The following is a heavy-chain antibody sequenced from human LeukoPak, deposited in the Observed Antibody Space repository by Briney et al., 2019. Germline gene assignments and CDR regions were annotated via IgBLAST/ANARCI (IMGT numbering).Heavy chain of an antibody. V-gene: IGHV1-69*13. CDR2: IIPIFGTA. J-gene: IGHJ4*02. CDR3: AREPSRGHSSGLFPLDY. D-gene: IGHD3-22*01. Sequence: SVKVSCKASGYTFSSYAISWVRQAPGQGLEWMGGIIPIFGTANYAQKFQGRVTITADESTSTAYMELSSLRSEDTAVYYCAREPSRGHSSGLFPLDYWGQGTLVTVSS. CDR1: GYTFSSYA.